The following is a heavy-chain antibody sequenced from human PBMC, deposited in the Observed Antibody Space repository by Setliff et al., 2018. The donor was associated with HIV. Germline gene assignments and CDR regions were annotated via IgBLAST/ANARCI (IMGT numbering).Heavy chain of an antibody. Sequence: SETLSLTCAVYGGSFSDYYWTWIRQSPGKGLEWIGEINHRGSTNYNPSLKSRVTVSVDTSKNQFSLRLTSVTAADTAMYHCARHDSGGYYSIDYWGQGTLVTVSS. J-gene: IGHJ4*02. CDR2: INHRGST. CDR3: ARHDSGGYYSIDY. V-gene: IGHV4-34*01. D-gene: IGHD3-22*01. CDR1: GGSFSDYY.